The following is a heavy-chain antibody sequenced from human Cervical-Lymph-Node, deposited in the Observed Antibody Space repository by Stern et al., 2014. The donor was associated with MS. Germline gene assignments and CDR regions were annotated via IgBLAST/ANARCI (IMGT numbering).Heavy chain of an antibody. CDR1: GYTFISYD. D-gene: IGHD5-24*01. V-gene: IGHV1-8*01. Sequence: VQLVESGAEVRKPGASVRVSCRASGYTFISYDINWVRQATGQGLEWMGWMNPNSGNSGSAQRFQGRVTMTRDTSISTAYMELSSLTSEDTAVYYCARGPPQFNWFDPWGQGTLVTVSP. CDR3: ARGPPQFNWFDP. J-gene: IGHJ5*02. CDR2: MNPNSGNS.